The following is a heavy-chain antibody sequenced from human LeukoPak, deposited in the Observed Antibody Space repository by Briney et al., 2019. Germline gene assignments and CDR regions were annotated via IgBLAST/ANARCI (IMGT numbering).Heavy chain of an antibody. D-gene: IGHD3-3*01. CDR1: GFTFSSYA. CDR2: ISGSGGST. V-gene: IGHV3-23*01. J-gene: IGHJ4*02. Sequence: GGSLRLSCAASGFTFSSYAMSWVRQAPGKGLEWVSAISGSGGSTYYADSVKGRFTISRDNSKNTLYLQMNSLRAEDTPVYYCAKDSPYYDFWSGYSRFDYWGQGTLVTVSS. CDR3: AKDSPYYDFWSGYSRFDY.